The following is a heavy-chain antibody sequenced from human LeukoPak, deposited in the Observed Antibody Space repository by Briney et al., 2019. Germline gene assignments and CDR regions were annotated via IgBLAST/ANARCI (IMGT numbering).Heavy chain of an antibody. V-gene: IGHV3-53*01. D-gene: IGHD3-22*01. J-gene: IGHJ1*01. CDR2: IYSGGST. CDR3: ARDPDSGLGYFQH. CDR1: GFTVSSNY. Sequence: GGSLRLSCAASGFTVSSNYMSWVRQAPGKGLEWVSVIYSGGSTYYADSVKGRFTISRDNSKNTLYLQMNSLRAEDTAVYYCARDPDSGLGYFQHWGQGTLVTVSS.